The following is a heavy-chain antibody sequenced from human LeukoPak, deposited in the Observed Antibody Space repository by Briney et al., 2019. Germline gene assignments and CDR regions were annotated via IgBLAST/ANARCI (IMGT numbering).Heavy chain of an antibody. CDR1: GFTFDDYG. CDR3: AKESGLWFGESPFGY. J-gene: IGHJ4*02. D-gene: IGHD3-10*01. CDR2: INWNGGST. V-gene: IGHV3-20*04. Sequence: GGSLRLSCAASGFTFDDYGMSWVRQAPGKGLEWVSGINWNGGSTGYADSVKGRFTISRDNAKNSLYLQMNSLRAENTAVYYCAKESGLWFGESPFGYWGQGTLVTVSS.